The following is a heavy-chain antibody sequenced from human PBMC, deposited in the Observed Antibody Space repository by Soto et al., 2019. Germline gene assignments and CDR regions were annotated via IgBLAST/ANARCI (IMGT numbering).Heavy chain of an antibody. V-gene: IGHV4-4*02. J-gene: IGHJ4*02. D-gene: IGHD2-8*02. CDR2: THHIRGT. CDR3: ARDKITGLFDY. Sequence: SETLSLTCAVSGDSIIGTHWWSWVRRPPGKGLEFIGETHHIRGTNYNPTLKSRVTISVDTSKNLFSLKLTSLTAADTAVYYCARDKITGLFDYWGQGTLVTVS. CDR1: GDSIIGTHW.